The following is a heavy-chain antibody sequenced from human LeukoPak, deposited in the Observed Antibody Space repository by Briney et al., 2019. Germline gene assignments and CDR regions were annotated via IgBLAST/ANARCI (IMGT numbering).Heavy chain of an antibody. CDR2: IYSGGSA. Sequence: GGSLRLSCAASGFTVSSNYMSWVRQAPGKGLEWVSVIYSGGSAYYADSVKGRFTISRDNPKNTLYLQMDSLRAEDTAVYYCARVRIAVATRYYYYGMDVWGQGTTVTVSS. V-gene: IGHV3-53*01. CDR1: GFTVSSNY. J-gene: IGHJ6*02. CDR3: ARVRIAVATRYYYYGMDV. D-gene: IGHD6-19*01.